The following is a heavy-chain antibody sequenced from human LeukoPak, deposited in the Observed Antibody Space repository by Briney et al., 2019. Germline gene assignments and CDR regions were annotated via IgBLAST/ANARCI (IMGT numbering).Heavy chain of an antibody. V-gene: IGHV3-9*01. D-gene: IGHD3-16*01. J-gene: IGHJ4*02. Sequence: PGGSLRLSCAASGFTFDDYAMHWVRQAPGKGLEWVSGISWNSGSIGYADSVKGRFTISRDNAKNSLYLQMNSLRAEDTAVYYCASVIIRLGIDYWGQGTLVTVSS. CDR2: ISWNSGSI. CDR1: GFTFDDYA. CDR3: ASVIIRLGIDY.